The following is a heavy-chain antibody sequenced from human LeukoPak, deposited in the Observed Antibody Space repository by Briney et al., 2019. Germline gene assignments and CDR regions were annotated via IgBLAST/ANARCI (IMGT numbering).Heavy chain of an antibody. CDR2: ISGSGGST. Sequence: GGTLRLSCAASGFTFSSYGMSWVRQAPGKGLEWVSAISGSGGSTYYAESVKGRFTISRDNSKNTLYLQMNSLRAEDTAVYYCARASSAYYYGSGSFSYRFDYWGQGTLVTVSS. CDR3: ARASSAYYYGSGSFSYRFDY. V-gene: IGHV3-23*01. CDR1: GFTFSSYG. J-gene: IGHJ4*02. D-gene: IGHD3-10*01.